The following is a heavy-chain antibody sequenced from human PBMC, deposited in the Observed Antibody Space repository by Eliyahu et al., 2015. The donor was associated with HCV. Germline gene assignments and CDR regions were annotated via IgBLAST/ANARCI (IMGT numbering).Heavy chain of an antibody. CDR1: GGSFSSSXYX. J-gene: IGHJ4*02. CDR2: IYSSGST. Sequence: QVQLQESGPGLVKPSETLSLTCSVSGGSFSSSXYXWSWIRQPPGRGLXWVGYIYSSGSTNYNPSLKSRVTMSVATSKSQFSLKLSFVTAADTAVYYCARSIVVAGTVKWEFDYWGRGVRVIVSS. V-gene: IGHV4-61*01. D-gene: IGHD6-19*01. CDR3: ARSIVVAGTVKWEFDY.